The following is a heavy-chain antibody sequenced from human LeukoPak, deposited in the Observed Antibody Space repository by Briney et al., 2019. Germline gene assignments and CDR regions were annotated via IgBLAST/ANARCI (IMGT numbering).Heavy chain of an antibody. V-gene: IGHV1-24*01. CDR3: AALVEMATITIDY. D-gene: IGHD5-24*01. CDR2: FDPEDGET. Sequence: ASVKVSCKASGGTFSSYAISWVRQAPGKGLEWMGGFDPEDGETIYAQKFQGRVTMTEDTSTDTAYMELSSLRSEDTAVYYCAALVEMATITIDYWGQGTLVTVSS. J-gene: IGHJ4*02. CDR1: GGTFSSYA.